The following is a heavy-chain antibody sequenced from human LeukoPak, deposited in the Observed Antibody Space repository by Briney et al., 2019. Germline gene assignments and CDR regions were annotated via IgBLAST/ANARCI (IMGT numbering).Heavy chain of an antibody. J-gene: IGHJ4*02. V-gene: IGHV3-74*03. CDR2: INSDGSIT. D-gene: IGHD1-26*01. CDR3: ARNPRGATYEY. CDR1: GFTFSSYW. Sequence: PGGSLRLSCAASGFTFSSYWMHWVRQAPGKGLVWVSRINSDGSITTYADSVRGRFTVSRDNAKNTLYLQMNSLRAEDTAVYYCARNPRGATYEYWGQGTLVTVSS.